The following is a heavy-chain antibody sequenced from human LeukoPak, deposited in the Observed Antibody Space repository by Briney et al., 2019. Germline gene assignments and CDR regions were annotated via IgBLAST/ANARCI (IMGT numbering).Heavy chain of an antibody. CDR1: GYTFTGYY. CDR3: ARVYVYDSSGYSNFDY. D-gene: IGHD3-22*01. Sequence: ASVKVSYKASGYTFTGYYMHWVRQAPGQGLEWMGWINPNSGGTNYAQKFQGRVTMTRDTSISTAYMELSSLRSEDTAVYYCARVYVYDSSGYSNFDYWGQGTLVTVSS. CDR2: INPNSGGT. V-gene: IGHV1-2*02. J-gene: IGHJ4*02.